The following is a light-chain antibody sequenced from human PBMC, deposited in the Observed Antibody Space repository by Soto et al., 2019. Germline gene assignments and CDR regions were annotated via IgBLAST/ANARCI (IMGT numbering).Light chain of an antibody. V-gene: IGKV1-39*01. J-gene: IGKJ5*01. CDR3: QQSYSTLIT. CDR1: QSISSY. Sequence: DIQMTQSPSSLSASVGGRLTITCRASQSISSYLNWYQQKPGKAPKLLIYAASSLQSGVPSRFSGSGSGTDFTLTISSLQPEDFATYYCQQSYSTLITFGQGTRLEIK. CDR2: AAS.